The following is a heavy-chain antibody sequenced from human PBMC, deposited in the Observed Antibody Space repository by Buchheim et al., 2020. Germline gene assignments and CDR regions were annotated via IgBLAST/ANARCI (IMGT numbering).Heavy chain of an antibody. J-gene: IGHJ5*02. V-gene: IGHV1-46*01. CDR3: ARGVVVVPAANGFWFDP. CDR2: INPSGGST. Sequence: QVQLVQSGAEVKKPGASVKVSCKASGYTFTSYYMHWVRQAPGQGLEWMGIINPSGGSTSYAQKFQGRVTMTRDTSTSTVYMELSSLRSEDTAVYCCARGVVVVPAANGFWFDPWGQGTL. CDR1: GYTFTSYY. D-gene: IGHD2-2*01.